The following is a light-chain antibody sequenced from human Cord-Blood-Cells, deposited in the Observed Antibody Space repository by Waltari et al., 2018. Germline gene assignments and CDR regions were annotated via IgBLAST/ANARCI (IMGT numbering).Light chain of an antibody. CDR2: AAS. CDR3: QQSYSTPLT. V-gene: IGKV1-39*01. Sequence: DIQMTQSPSSLSASVGDRVTITCRASQRISSYLNWYQQIPGKAPKLLIYAASSLQSGVPSRFSGSGSGTDFTLTISRLQPEDFATYYCQQSYSTPLTFGGGTKVEIK. J-gene: IGKJ4*01. CDR1: QRISSY.